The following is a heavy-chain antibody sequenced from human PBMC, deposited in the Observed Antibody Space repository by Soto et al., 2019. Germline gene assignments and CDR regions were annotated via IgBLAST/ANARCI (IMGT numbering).Heavy chain of an antibody. D-gene: IGHD5-12*01. CDR1: GFTFSSYG. Sequence: GGSLRLSCAASGFTFSSYGMHWVRQAPGKGLEWVAVIWYDGSNKYYADSVKGRFTISRDNSKNTLYLQMNSLRAEDTAVYYCARDQMREDVVATTPNYYMDVWGKGTTVTVSS. CDR2: IWYDGSNK. V-gene: IGHV3-33*01. CDR3: ARDQMREDVVATTPNYYMDV. J-gene: IGHJ6*03.